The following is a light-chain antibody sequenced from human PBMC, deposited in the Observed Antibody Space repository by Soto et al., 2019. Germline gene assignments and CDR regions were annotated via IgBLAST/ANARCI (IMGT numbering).Light chain of an antibody. Sequence: DSQMTQSPSTLPASVGDRVTITCRASQTIGDCLAWYQQKPGKVPKLLIYKASTLEGGVPSRFSGSGSGTEFTLTISSLQPDDFATYYCQQSHFYWTFGQGTKVEIK. CDR2: KAS. CDR1: QTIGDC. CDR3: QQSHFYWT. V-gene: IGKV1-5*03. J-gene: IGKJ1*01.